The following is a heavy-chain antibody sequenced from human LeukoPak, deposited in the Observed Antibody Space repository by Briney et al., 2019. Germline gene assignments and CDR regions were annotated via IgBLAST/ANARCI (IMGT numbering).Heavy chain of an antibody. J-gene: IGHJ4*02. D-gene: IGHD2-2*01. CDR2: IYSGGTR. CDR3: ATRVTAGN. CDR1: GFTFSSYA. Sequence: GGSLRLPCAASGFTFSSYAMSWVRQAPGKGLEWVSVIYSGGTRNYADSVKGRFTISRDNSKNTLFLQMNSLRVEDTAVYYCATRVTAGNWGQGTLVTVSS. V-gene: IGHV3-53*01.